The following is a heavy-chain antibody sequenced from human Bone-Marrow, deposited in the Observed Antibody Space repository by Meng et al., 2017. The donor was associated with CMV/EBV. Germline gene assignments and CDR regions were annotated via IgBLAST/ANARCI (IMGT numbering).Heavy chain of an antibody. J-gene: IGHJ6*01. D-gene: IGHD6-13*01. V-gene: IGHV3-23*01. CDR2: ISGSGGST. Sequence: GESLKISCAASGFTFSSYAMSWVRQAPGKGLEWVSAISGSGGSTYYADSVKGRFTISRDNAKNSLFLQMNSLRAEDTAVYYCARVAAAGRGMDVWGPGTTVTGSS. CDR1: GFTFSSYA. CDR3: ARVAAAGRGMDV.